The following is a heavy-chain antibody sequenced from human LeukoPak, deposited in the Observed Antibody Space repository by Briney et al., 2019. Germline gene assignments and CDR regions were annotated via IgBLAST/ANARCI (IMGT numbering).Heavy chain of an antibody. CDR1: GYTFTDHY. V-gene: IGHV1-69-2*01. D-gene: IGHD3-10*02. CDR3: ATEVNVAYYNVPGNDYRGIDP. Sequence: GATVKISCKASGYTFTDHYIHWVQQAPGKGLEWVGRVDPEEGEAISVQKFQGRVTISADTSTDTAYLELTSLRSDDTAVYYCATEVNVAYYNVPGNDYRGIDPWGPGTLVTVSS. CDR2: VDPEEGEA. J-gene: IGHJ5*02.